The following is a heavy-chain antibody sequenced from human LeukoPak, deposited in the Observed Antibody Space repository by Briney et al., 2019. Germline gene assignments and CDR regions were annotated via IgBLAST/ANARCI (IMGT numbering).Heavy chain of an antibody. CDR3: ARSGDYGDGGGIDY. J-gene: IGHJ4*02. D-gene: IGHD4-17*01. V-gene: IGHV1-2*02. Sequence: GASVKVSCKASGYTFTCYYMHWVRQAPGQGLEWMGWINPNSGGTNYAQKFQGRVTMTRDTSISTAYMELSRLRSDDTAVYYCARSGDYGDGGGIDYWGQGTLVTVSS. CDR1: GYTFTCYY. CDR2: INPNSGGT.